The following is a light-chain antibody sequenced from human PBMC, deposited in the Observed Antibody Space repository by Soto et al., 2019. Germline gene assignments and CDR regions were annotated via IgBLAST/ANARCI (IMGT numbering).Light chain of an antibody. CDR2: DAS. J-gene: IGKJ4*01. CDR3: QQRSNWPS. Sequence: EIVLTQSPATLSLSPGERATLSCSASQSVSSYLAWYQQKPGQAPRLLIYDASSRATGIPARFSGSGSGTYFTLTISSLEPEDFAVYYCQQRSNWPSFGGGTKVEIK. V-gene: IGKV3-11*01. CDR1: QSVSSY.